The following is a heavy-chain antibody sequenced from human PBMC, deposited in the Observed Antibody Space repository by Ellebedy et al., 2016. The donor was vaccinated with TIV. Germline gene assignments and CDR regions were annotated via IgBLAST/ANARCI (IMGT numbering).Heavy chain of an antibody. CDR2: IKKDGREK. CDR1: GFYFGDYW. V-gene: IGHV3-7*01. CDR3: ARDGSIAVDGTSDY. J-gene: IGHJ4*02. Sequence: GGSLRLXXAASGFYFGDYWMSWVRQAPGKGLEWVANIKKDGREKNYVDSVRSRFTISRDNAKNSLYLQMSSLRAEDTAVYYCARDGSIAVDGTSDYWGQGTLVTVSS. D-gene: IGHD6-19*01.